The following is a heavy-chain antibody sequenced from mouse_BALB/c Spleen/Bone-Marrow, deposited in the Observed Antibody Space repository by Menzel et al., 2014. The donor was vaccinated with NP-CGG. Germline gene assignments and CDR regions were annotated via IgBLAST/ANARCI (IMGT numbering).Heavy chain of an antibody. Sequence: QVQLQQSGAELVKPGASVKLSCKASGYTFTNYWMHWVKPRPGQGLEWIGEINPSNGRTNYNEKFKSKATLTVDKSSSTAYMQLSSLTSEDSAVYYCARGFDYWGQGTTLTVSS. V-gene: IGHV1S81*02. CDR3: ARGFDY. CDR1: GYTFTNYW. J-gene: IGHJ2*01. CDR2: INPSNGRT.